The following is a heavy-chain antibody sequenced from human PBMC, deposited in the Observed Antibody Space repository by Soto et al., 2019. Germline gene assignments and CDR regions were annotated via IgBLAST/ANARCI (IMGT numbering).Heavy chain of an antibody. CDR1: GFSFSPYD. CDR3: VRERKGYFDP. Sequence: GCLRLSCVASGFSFSPYDMNWVRQAPGKGLEWVAGLTGSGDDTYYADSVKGRFTISRVNSKDILYLQMNNLRVDDTALYYCVRERKGYFDPWGQGTMGTVSS. J-gene: IGHJ5*02. V-gene: IGHV3-23*01. CDR2: LTGSGDDT. D-gene: IGHD2-2*01.